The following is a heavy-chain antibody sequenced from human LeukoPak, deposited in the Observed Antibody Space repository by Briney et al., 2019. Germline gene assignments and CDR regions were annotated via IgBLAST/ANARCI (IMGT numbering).Heavy chain of an antibody. V-gene: IGHV1-69*06. Sequence: GASVKVSCKASGGTFSSYAISWVRHAPGQGLEWMGRIFPIFGTANYAQKFQGKVTMTADNSTSTAYMELSNLRSENTAVYDCARDRHSGDFCSGGPSNWFDPWGQGTLVTVSS. D-gene: IGHD3-3*01. J-gene: IGHJ5*02. CDR2: IFPIFGTA. CDR3: ARDRHSGDFCSGGPSNWFDP. CDR1: GGTFSSYA.